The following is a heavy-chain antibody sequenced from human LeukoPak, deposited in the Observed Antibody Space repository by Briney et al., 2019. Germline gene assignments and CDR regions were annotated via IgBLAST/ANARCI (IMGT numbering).Heavy chain of an antibody. CDR3: ARYFHGSGTYYKIPPGY. D-gene: IGHD3-10*01. CDR1: GFTFSGHA. CDR2: ISYDGSIK. J-gene: IGHJ4*02. V-gene: IGHV3-30*01. Sequence: GRSLRLSCAASGFTFSGHAIHWVRQAPGKGLEWVAVISYDGSIKYHADSVKGRFTISRDNSKNTVSLHMNSLRAEDTAVYYCARYFHGSGTYYKIPPGYWGQGTLVTVSS.